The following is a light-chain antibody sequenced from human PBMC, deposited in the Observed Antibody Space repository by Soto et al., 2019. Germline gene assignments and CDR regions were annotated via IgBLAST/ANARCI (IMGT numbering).Light chain of an antibody. Sequence: EIVLTQSPGTLSLSPGERATLSCRASQSVSSSYLAWYQQKPGQAPRLLIYGASSRATGIPDRFSGRGSGTDFTLTISRLEPEDFAVYYCHQYDISPLTFGGGTKVEIK. V-gene: IGKV3-20*01. CDR2: GAS. J-gene: IGKJ4*01. CDR3: HQYDISPLT. CDR1: QSVSSSY.